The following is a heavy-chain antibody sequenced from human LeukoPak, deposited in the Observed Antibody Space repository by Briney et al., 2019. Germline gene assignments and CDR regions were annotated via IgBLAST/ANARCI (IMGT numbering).Heavy chain of an antibody. CDR1: GGSISIYY. CDR3: ARTYCGGDCYSSDAFDI. J-gene: IGHJ3*02. Sequence: SETLSLTCTVSGGSISIYYWSWIRQPPGKGLEWIGYIYYSGSTNYNPSLKSRVTISVDTSKNQFSLKLSSVTAADTAVYYCARTYCGGDCYSSDAFDIWGQGTMVTVSS. CDR2: IYYSGST. V-gene: IGHV4-59*01. D-gene: IGHD2-21*02.